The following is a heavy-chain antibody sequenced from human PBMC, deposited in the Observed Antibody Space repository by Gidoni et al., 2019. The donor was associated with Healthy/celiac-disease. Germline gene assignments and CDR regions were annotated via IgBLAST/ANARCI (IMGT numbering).Heavy chain of an antibody. J-gene: IGHJ4*02. CDR3: ARGGIYDEQWLVYSDY. CDR2: IYSGGST. Sequence: EVQLVESGGGLIQPGGSLRLSCAASGFTVSSNYISWVRQAPGKGLEWVSVIYSGGSTYYEDPVKGRFTISRDNSKNTLYLQMNSLRAEDTAVYYCARGGIYDEQWLVYSDYWGQGTLVTVSS. CDR1: GFTVSSNY. V-gene: IGHV3-53*01. D-gene: IGHD6-19*01.